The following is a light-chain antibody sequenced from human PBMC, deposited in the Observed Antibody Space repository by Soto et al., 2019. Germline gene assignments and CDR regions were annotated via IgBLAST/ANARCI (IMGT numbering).Light chain of an antibody. V-gene: IGLV1-51*02. CDR3: GSWDSSLSAVL. Sequence: QSVLTQPPSVSAAPGQKVTISCSGSSSNIGNNYVYWYQLLPETAPKLLIYENNRRPSGIPGRFSGSKSGQSATLGITGLQPGDEADYYCGSWDSSLSAVLFGGGTKLTVL. CDR2: ENN. J-gene: IGLJ2*01. CDR1: SSNIGNNY.